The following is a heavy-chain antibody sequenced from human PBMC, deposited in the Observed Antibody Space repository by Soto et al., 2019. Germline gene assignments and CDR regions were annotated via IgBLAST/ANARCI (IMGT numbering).Heavy chain of an antibody. CDR1: GFTFSSYC. J-gene: IGHJ4*02. Sequence: PGGSLRLSCGASGFTFSSYCMSWVRQAPGKGLEWVSAISDSGGSKYYADSVKGRFTISRDNSKNTLYLQMNSLRAEDTAVYYCAKSGQRLLDYWGQGTLVTVSS. CDR2: ISDSGGSK. V-gene: IGHV3-23*01. CDR3: AKSGQRLLDY.